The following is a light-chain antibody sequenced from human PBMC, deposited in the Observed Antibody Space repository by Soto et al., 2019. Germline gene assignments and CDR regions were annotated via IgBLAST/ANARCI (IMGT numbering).Light chain of an antibody. CDR3: SSYTSSSTVV. CDR2: DVS. J-gene: IGLJ2*01. Sequence: QSALTQPASVSGSPGQSITISCTGTSSDVGGYNYVSWYQQHPGNAPQLMIYDVSNRPSGVSNRFSGSKSVNTASLTISGLQAEYEADYYCSSYTSSSTVVFCGGTKLTVL. V-gene: IGLV2-14*01. CDR1: SSDVGGYNY.